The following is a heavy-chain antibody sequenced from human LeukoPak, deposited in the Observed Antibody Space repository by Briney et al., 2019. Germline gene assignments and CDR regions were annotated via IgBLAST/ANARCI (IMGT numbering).Heavy chain of an antibody. V-gene: IGHV4-59*11. Sequence: SETLSLTCSVSGDSMNSHYWSWVRQPPGKGLEWIGYMLDTVTTKDNPSLKSRFTLSADMSKNQFSLGLTSVTAADTAVYYCATIKRGNIFGYFDFWGQGILVTVSS. D-gene: IGHD5-18*01. CDR1: GDSMNSHY. CDR2: MLDTVTT. CDR3: ATIKRGNIFGYFDF. J-gene: IGHJ4*02.